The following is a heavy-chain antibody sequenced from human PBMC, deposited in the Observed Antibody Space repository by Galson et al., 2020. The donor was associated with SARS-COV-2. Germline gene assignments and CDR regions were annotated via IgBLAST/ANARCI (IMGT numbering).Heavy chain of an antibody. CDR1: GFTFSSYA. V-gene: IGHV3-30-3*01. Sequence: GESLKISCAASGFTFSSYAMHWVRQAPGKGLEWVAVISYDGSNKYYADSVKGRFTISRDNSKNTLYLQMNSLRAEDTAVYYCARGYCSGGSCYPVDYWGQGTLVTVSS. CDR2: ISYDGSNK. J-gene: IGHJ4*02. D-gene: IGHD2-15*01. CDR3: ARGYCSGGSCYPVDY.